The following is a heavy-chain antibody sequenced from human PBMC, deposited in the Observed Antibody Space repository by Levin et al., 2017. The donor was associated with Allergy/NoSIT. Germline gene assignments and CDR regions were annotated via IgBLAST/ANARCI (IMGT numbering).Heavy chain of an antibody. V-gene: IGHV1-18*01. CDR1: GYTFTSYG. D-gene: IGHD6-13*01. CDR3: ASSPIAAAGTRGFDY. Sequence: RASVKVSCKASGYTFTSYGISWVRQAPGQGLEWMGWISAYNGNTNYAQKLQGRVTMTTDTSTSTAYMELRSLRSDDTAVYYCASSPIAAAGTRGFDYWGQGTLVTGSS. CDR2: ISAYNGNT. J-gene: IGHJ4*02.